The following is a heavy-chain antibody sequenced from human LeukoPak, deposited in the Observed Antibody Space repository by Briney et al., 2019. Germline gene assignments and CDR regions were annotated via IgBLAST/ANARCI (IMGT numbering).Heavy chain of an antibody. CDR3: SRERGNYYRFDY. CDR2: IRSKAYGGTT. J-gene: IGHJ4*02. D-gene: IGHD1-26*01. V-gene: IGHV3-49*05. CDR1: GFTFGDSA. Sequence: KSGGSLKLSCTASGFTFGDSAMSWFRRAPGKGLEWVSFIRSKAYGGTTEYAASVKGRFTISRDDSKSIAYLQMNSLKTEDTAVYYCSRERGNYYRFDYWGQGTLVTVSS.